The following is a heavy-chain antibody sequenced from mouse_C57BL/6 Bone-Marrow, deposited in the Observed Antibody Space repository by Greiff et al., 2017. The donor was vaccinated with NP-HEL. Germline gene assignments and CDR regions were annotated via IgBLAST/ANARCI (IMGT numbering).Heavy chain of an antibody. CDR1: GFTFSSYA. D-gene: IGHD2-4*01. Sequence: EVQGVESGGGLVKPGGSLKLSCAASGFTFSSYAMSWVRQTPEKRLEWVATISDGGSYTYYPDNVKGRFTISRDNAKNNLYLQMSQLKSEDTSMYYCARDYYDYSAWFAYWGQGTLVTVSA. V-gene: IGHV5-4*01. CDR2: ISDGGSYT. CDR3: ARDYYDYSAWFAY. J-gene: IGHJ3*01.